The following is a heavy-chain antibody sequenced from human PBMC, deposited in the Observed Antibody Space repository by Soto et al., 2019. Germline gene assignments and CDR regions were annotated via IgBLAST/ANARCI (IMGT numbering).Heavy chain of an antibody. V-gene: IGHV4-34*01. Sequence: QVQLQQWGAGLLKPSETLSLTCAVYGGSFSGYYWSWIRQPPGKGLEWIGEINHSGSTNYNPSLKSRVTIAVDTSKNQFSLKLSSVTAADTAVYYCARGPPKYYYDSSGYFGMFDYWGQGTLVTVSS. J-gene: IGHJ4*02. CDR3: ARGPPKYYYDSSGYFGMFDY. D-gene: IGHD3-22*01. CDR1: GGSFSGYY. CDR2: INHSGST.